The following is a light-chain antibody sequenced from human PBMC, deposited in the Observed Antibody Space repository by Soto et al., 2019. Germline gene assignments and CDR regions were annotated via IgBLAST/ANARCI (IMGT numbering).Light chain of an antibody. Sequence: EIVLTQSPGTLSLSPGERATLSCRASQTVTRSYLAWYQQKPGQAPRLLIYGASIRATGIPARFSGSGSGTEFTLTISSLQSEDLAVYYCQEYNHWHPITFGGGTKVDIK. CDR3: QEYNHWHPIT. J-gene: IGKJ4*01. CDR1: QTVTRSY. V-gene: IGKV3-15*01. CDR2: GAS.